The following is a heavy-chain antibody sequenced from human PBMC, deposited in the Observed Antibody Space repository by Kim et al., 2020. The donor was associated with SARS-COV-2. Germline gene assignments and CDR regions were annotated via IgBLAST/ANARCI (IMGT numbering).Heavy chain of an antibody. J-gene: IGHJ4*02. D-gene: IGHD3-10*01. CDR1: GYTFTSYA. CDR2: INAGNGNT. Sequence: ASVKVSCKASGYTFTSYAMHWVRQAPGQRLEWMGWINAGNGNTKYSQKFQGRVTITRETSASTAYMELSSLRSEDTAVYYCARAVGDYYYGSGSYYLDYWGQGTLVTVSS. CDR3: ARAVGDYYYGSGSYYLDY. V-gene: IGHV1-3*01.